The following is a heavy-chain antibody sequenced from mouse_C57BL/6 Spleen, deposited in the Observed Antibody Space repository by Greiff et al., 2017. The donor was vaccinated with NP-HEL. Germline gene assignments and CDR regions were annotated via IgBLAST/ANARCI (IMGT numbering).Heavy chain of an antibody. CDR2: INPSNGGT. J-gene: IGHJ2*01. CDR1: GYTFTSYW. CDR3: ARRVEAYYFDY. D-gene: IGHD1-1*02. V-gene: IGHV1-53*01. Sequence: QVHVKQPGTELVKPGASVKLSCKASGYTFTSYWMHWVKQRPGQGLEWIGNINPSNGGTNYNEKFKSKATLTVDKSSSTAYMQLSSLTSEDSAVYYCARRVEAYYFDYWGQGTTLTVSS.